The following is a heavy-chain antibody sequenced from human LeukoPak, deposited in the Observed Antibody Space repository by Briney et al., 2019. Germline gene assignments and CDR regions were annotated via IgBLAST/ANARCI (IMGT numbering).Heavy chain of an antibody. Sequence: GGSLRLSCAASGFDFSSIVMHWVRQAPGKGLEWVATISSDGNIRHYAASVQGRFTISRDNSQNTVYVQMNRLRDEDTAVYYCARPQGLYALHYSDSSGHGTLVTVSS. D-gene: IGHD2-8*01. CDR2: ISSDGNIR. CDR1: GFDFSSIV. V-gene: IGHV3-30-3*01. CDR3: ARPQGLYALHYSDS. J-gene: IGHJ4*01.